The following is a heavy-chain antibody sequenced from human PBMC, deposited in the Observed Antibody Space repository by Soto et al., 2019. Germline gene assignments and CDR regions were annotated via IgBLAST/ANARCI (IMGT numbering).Heavy chain of an antibody. J-gene: IGHJ6*03. Sequence: ASVKVSCKASVGTFSSYTISWVRQAPGQGLEWMGWISAYNGNTNYAQKLQGRVTMTTDTSTSTAYMELRSLRSDDTAVYYCARDFLLGYPPYYYYMDVWGKGTTVTVSS. CDR3: ARDFLLGYPPYYYYMDV. V-gene: IGHV1-18*01. CDR1: VGTFSSYT. CDR2: ISAYNGNT. D-gene: IGHD5-12*01.